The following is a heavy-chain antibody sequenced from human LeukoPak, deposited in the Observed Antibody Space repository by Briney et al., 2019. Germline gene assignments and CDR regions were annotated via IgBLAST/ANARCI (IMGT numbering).Heavy chain of an antibody. V-gene: IGHV3-74*01. Sequence: PGGSLGPSDAASLFTISSAWLLCVRQSPGKGLVWVSRLNDDGSTTTYADSVKGRFTISRDNAKNTLYLQMNSLRVEDTAVYYCARALGSPFDFWGQGTLVTVSS. CDR1: LFTISSAW. J-gene: IGHJ4*02. D-gene: IGHD1-26*01. CDR3: ARALGSPFDF. CDR2: LNDDGSTT.